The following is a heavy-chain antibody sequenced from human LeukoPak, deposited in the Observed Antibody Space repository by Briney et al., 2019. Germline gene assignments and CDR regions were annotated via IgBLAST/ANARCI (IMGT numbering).Heavy chain of an antibody. D-gene: IGHD3-16*02. V-gene: IGHV7-4-1*02. CDR1: GYTFTSYG. J-gene: IGHJ4*02. CDR2: INTNTGSP. Sequence: ASVKVSCKASGYTFTSYGTSWVRQAPGQGLEWMGWINTNTGSPTYAQGLTGRFVFSLDTSVSTAFLQISSLKAEDTALYYCVRGIDINYWGQGTLVTVSS. CDR3: VRGIDINY.